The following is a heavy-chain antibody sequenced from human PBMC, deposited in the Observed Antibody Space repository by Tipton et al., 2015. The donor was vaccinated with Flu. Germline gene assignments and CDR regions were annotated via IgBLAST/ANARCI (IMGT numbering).Heavy chain of an antibody. D-gene: IGHD1-26*01. Sequence: TLSLTCTVSGGSISSGVSYWTWVRQRPGEGLEWLGYIHHSGNTYYKPSLRSRLTISVDTSKSQFSLKLSSVTAADTAVYYCARGYSATYGKFDYWGRGTLVTVSS. CDR1: GGSISSGVSY. V-gene: IGHV4-31*03. J-gene: IGHJ4*02. CDR2: IHHSGNT. CDR3: ARGYSATYGKFDY.